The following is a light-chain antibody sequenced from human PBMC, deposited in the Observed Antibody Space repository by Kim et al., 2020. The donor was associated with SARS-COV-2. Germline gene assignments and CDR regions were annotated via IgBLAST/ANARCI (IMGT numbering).Light chain of an antibody. V-gene: IGLV1-44*01. Sequence: GQRVTVSCSGSSSTIGSHPVIWYQPLPGTAPNPLIYSNNQRPSGVPARFSGSTSGTSASLAISGLQSEDESDYYCAAWDDSLNARVFGGGTQLTVL. CDR2: SNN. J-gene: IGLJ3*02. CDR1: SSTIGSHP. CDR3: AAWDDSLNARV.